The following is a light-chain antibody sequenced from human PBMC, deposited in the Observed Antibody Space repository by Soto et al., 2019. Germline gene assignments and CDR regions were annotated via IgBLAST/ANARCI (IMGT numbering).Light chain of an antibody. J-gene: IGKJ1*01. Sequence: IQMTQSPSALSASVGDRVTITCRASQCIRTYLAWYQQKPGKVPKLLIFSAYTLQSGVPPRFSGSGSGTDFTLPISSLQPEDVASYYCQKYDSAPWTFGQGTKVEIK. CDR2: SAY. CDR1: QCIRTY. CDR3: QKYDSAPWT. V-gene: IGKV1-27*01.